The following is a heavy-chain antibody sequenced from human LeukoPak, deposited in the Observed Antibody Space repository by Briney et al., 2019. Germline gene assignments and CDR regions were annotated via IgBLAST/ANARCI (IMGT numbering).Heavy chain of an antibody. V-gene: IGHV3-64D*06. CDR1: GFTFSSYA. CDR3: VKGTYTAAH. J-gene: IGHJ4*02. Sequence: QPGRSLRLSCAASGFTFSSYAMHWVRQAPGKGLEYVSAISRSGDSIYYADSVKGRISISRDNSKNTLYLQMSSLRAEDTAVYYCVKGTYTAAHWGQGTLVTVSS. CDR2: ISRSGDSI. D-gene: IGHD1-14*01.